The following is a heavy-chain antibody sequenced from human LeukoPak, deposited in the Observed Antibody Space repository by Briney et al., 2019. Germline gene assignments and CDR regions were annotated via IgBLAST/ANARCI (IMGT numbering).Heavy chain of an antibody. Sequence: SETLSLTCTVSGGPISSYYWSWIRQPPGKGLEWIGYIYYSGSTNYNPSLKSRVTISVDTSKNQFSLKLSSVTAADTAVYYCARSLYYYGSGQNWFDPWGQGTLVTVSS. D-gene: IGHD3-10*01. CDR1: GGPISSYY. CDR2: IYYSGST. V-gene: IGHV4-59*01. CDR3: ARSLYYYGSGQNWFDP. J-gene: IGHJ5*02.